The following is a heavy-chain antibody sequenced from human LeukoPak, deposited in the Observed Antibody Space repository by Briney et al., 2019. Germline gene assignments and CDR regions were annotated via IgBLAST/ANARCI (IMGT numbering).Heavy chain of an antibody. J-gene: IGHJ3*02. Sequence: SVKVSCKASGGTFSSYAISWVRQAPGRGLEWMGGIIPIFGTANYAQKFQGRVTMTEDTSTDTAYMELSSLRSEDTAVYYCATAGILGAFDIWGQGTMVTVSS. CDR1: GGTFSSYA. V-gene: IGHV1-69*06. D-gene: IGHD3-16*01. CDR2: IIPIFGTA. CDR3: ATAGILGAFDI.